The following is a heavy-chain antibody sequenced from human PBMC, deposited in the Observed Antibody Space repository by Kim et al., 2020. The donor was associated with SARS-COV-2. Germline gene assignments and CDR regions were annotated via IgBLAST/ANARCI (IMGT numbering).Heavy chain of an antibody. J-gene: IGHJ3*02. D-gene: IGHD3-9*01. Sequence: SETLSLTCTVSGGSISSSSYYWGWIRQPPGKGLEWIGSIYYSGSTYYNPSLKSRVTISVDTSKNQFSLKLSSVTAADTAVYYCAAHDILTGYYFEGVYAFDIWGQGTMVTVSS. V-gene: IGHV4-39*01. CDR1: GGSISSSSYY. CDR2: IYYSGST. CDR3: AAHDILTGYYFEGVYAFDI.